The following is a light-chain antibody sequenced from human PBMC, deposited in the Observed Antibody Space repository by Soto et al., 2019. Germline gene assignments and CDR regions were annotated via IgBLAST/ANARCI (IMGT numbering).Light chain of an antibody. J-gene: IGKJ1*01. CDR1: HNIDIY. CDR2: TAS. CDR3: QQSYSSVRT. Sequence: DIQMTQSPSSLSASVGDRVTITCRASHNIDIYLNWYQQKPGKAPNLLIHTASTVHSGVPSRFSGSGSGTDFTLTIASLQPEDFGPYYCQQSYSSVRTFGQGTKVE. V-gene: IGKV1-39*01.